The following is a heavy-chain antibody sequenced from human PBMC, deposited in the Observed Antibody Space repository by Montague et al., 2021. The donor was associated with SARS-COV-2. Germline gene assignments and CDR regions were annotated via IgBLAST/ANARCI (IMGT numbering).Heavy chain of an antibody. J-gene: IGHJ6*02. CDR3: ARWGDAVLLVAVSDGMDV. Sequence: SETLSLTCAVYGGSFSGYYWSWIRQPPEKGLEWIGEINQSGRTNNNPSLKSRVIISIDTSKNQFSLKLSSVTAADTAVYYCARWGDAVLLVAVSDGMDVWGQGTTVTVSS. V-gene: IGHV4-34*01. CDR1: GGSFSGYY. D-gene: IGHD6-19*01. CDR2: INQSGRT.